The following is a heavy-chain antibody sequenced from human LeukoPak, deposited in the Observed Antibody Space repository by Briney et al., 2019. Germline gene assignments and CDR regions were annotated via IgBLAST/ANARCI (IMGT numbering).Heavy chain of an antibody. CDR2: ISGGGGST. CDR3: AKAPFSNYYYYMDV. J-gene: IGHJ6*03. D-gene: IGHD3-3*02. Sequence: GGSLRLSCAASGFTFSSYAMSWLRQAPGKGLEWVSAISGGGGSTYYADSGKGLSTISRDNYKNTLYLQMKSLRAEGTAVYYRAKAPFSNYYYYMDVWGKGTTVTVSS. CDR1: GFTFSSYA. V-gene: IGHV3-23*01.